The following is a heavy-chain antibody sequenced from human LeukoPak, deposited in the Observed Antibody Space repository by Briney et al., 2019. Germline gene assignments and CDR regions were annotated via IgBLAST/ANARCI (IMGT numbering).Heavy chain of an antibody. J-gene: IGHJ6*02. Sequence: GGSLRLSCAASGFTVSSNYMSWVRQAPGKGLEWVSVIYSGGSTYYADSVKGRFTISRDNSKNTLYLQMNSLRAEDTAVYYCARENIVVVPAAMNYYYGMDVWGQGITVTVSS. V-gene: IGHV3-53*01. CDR3: ARENIVVVPAAMNYYYGMDV. CDR2: IYSGGST. CDR1: GFTVSSNY. D-gene: IGHD2-2*01.